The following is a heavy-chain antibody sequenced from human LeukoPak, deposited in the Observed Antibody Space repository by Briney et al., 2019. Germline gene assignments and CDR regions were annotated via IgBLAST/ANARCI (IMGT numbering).Heavy chain of an antibody. CDR2: IYPGDSDT. J-gene: IGHJ4*02. V-gene: IGHV5-51*01. Sequence: GESLKISFKGSGSRFTTYWIGWVRQMPGKGLEWMGIIYPGDSDTRYSPSFEGQVTISADKSISTAYLQWSSLKASDTAMYYCARGVYDTKFDYWGQGTLVTVSS. CDR3: ARGVYDTKFDY. CDR1: GSRFTTYW. D-gene: IGHD3-22*01.